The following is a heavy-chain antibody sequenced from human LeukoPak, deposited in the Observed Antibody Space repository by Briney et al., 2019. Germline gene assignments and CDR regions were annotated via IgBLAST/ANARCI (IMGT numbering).Heavy chain of an antibody. CDR2: IKQDESEK. J-gene: IGHJ4*02. Sequence: GGSLRLSCEASGFSFSSYWMSWVRQAPGKGPEWVANIKQDESEKYSVDSVKGRFTISRDNAKNSVYPQMKNLRAEDTALYYCARQRVLWFGELFPFDYWGQGTLVTVSS. CDR1: GFSFSSYW. CDR3: ARQRVLWFGELFPFDY. V-gene: IGHV3-7*01. D-gene: IGHD3-10*01.